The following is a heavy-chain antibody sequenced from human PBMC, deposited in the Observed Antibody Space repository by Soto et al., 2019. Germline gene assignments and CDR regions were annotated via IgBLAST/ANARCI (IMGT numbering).Heavy chain of an antibody. CDR2: IYYSGST. D-gene: IGHD5-12*01. CDR1: GGSISSYY. CDR3: ARSRYSGYESVDY. V-gene: IGHV4-59*01. J-gene: IGHJ4*02. Sequence: QVQLQESGPGLVKPSETLSLTCTVSGGSISSYYWSWIRQPPGKGLEWIGFIYYSGSTNYSPSLKSRVTVSVDTSKNQFSLKLSSVPAADAAVYYCARSRYSGYESVDYWGQGTLVTVSS.